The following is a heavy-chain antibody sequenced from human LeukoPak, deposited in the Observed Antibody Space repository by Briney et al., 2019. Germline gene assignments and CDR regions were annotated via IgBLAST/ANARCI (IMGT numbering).Heavy chain of an antibody. J-gene: IGHJ3*01. CDR3: TRDSALLGVAFDL. V-gene: IGHV3-64D*06. D-gene: IGHD2-15*01. Sequence: HPGGSLRLSCSASGFPFNTYAIHWVRQAPGKGLESVVGISSNGDNTDFADSAKGRFTISRDNSKSTLFLQMNSLRAEDTAVYFCTRDSALLGVAFDLWGQGTVVTVSS. CDR1: GFPFNTYA. CDR2: ISSNGDNT.